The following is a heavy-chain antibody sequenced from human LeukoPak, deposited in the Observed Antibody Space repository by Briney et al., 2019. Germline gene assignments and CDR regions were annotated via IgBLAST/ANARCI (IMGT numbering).Heavy chain of an antibody. CDR2: ISDSGGTT. D-gene: IGHD2-2*01. J-gene: IGHJ4*02. Sequence: GGSLRLSCAASGLTFSNYAMSWVRQAPGMGLEWVSAISDSGGTTYYTDSVKGRFTISRDNSKNTVYLRMNSLRAEDTAIYYCAKTLSSSSGDWGQGTRVTVSS. V-gene: IGHV3-23*01. CDR1: GLTFSNYA. CDR3: AKTLSSSSGD.